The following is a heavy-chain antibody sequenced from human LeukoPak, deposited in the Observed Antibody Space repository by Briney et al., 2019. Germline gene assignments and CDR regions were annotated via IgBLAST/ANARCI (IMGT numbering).Heavy chain of an antibody. CDR1: GGSFSGYY. CDR3: ARRSVVDFCGPYYYYYYYMDV. D-gene: IGHD2-2*01. V-gene: IGHV4-34*01. Sequence: PSETLSLTCAVYGGSFSGYYWSWIRQPPGKGLEWIGEINHSGSTNYNPSLKSRVTISVDTSKNQFSLKLSSVTAADTAVYYCARRSVVDFCGPYYYYYYYMDVWGKGTTVTVSS. CDR2: INHSGST. J-gene: IGHJ6*03.